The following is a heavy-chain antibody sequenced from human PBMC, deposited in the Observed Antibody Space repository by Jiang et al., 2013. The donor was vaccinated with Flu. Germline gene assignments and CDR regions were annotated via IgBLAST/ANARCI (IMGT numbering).Heavy chain of an antibody. CDR1: GDSISTYY. V-gene: IGHV4-59*01. CDR2: IYYTGST. D-gene: IGHD3-10*01. CDR3: ARATFNYGSGSTNYYYYYYMDV. Sequence: GLVKPSETLSLTCTVSGDSISTYYWTWIRQPPGKGLECIGYIYYTGSTNYNPSLKSRVTISVDTSKNQFSLKLSSVTAADTAVYYCARATFNYGSGSTNYYYYYYMDVWGKGTTVTVSS. J-gene: IGHJ6*03.